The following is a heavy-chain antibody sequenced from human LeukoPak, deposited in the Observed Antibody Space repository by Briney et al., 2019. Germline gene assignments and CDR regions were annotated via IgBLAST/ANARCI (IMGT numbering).Heavy chain of an antibody. D-gene: IGHD5/OR15-5a*01. CDR3: ARDPERYLRTGKFDY. J-gene: IGHJ4*02. CDR1: GFTSITPA. V-gene: IGHV3-21*01. CDR2: INSYSSHI. Sequence: TGGSLRPSCAPSGFTSITPAMNWVPQFPGKGLDWSSSINSYSSHIYYAASVRGRFTVSRDNARNSVFLQMNSLTAEDTAVYYCARDPERYLRTGKFDYWGQGTLVTVSS.